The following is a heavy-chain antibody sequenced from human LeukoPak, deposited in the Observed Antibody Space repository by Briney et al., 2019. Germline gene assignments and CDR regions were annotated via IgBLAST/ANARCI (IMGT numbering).Heavy chain of an antibody. V-gene: IGHV4-38-2*02. J-gene: IGHJ4*02. CDR1: GYSISSGYY. CDR2: IYHSGST. Sequence: SETLSLTCTVSGYSISSGYYWGWIRQPPGKGLEWIGSIYHSGSTYYNPSLKSRVTISVDTSKNQFSLKLSSVTAADTAVYYCARDLSYSSSYYFDYWGQGTLVTVSS. D-gene: IGHD6-6*01. CDR3: ARDLSYSSSYYFDY.